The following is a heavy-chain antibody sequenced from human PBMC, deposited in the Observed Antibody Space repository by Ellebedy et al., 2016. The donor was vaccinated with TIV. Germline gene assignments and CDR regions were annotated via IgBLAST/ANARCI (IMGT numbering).Heavy chain of an antibody. CDR3: ARETSSSHSDLGS. J-gene: IGHJ4*02. CDR2: IKEDGSEK. Sequence: GESLKISCAASGFTFNNYWMAWVRQAPGKGLEWVANIKEDGSEKNYVDSVKGRFTVSSDNAKNSLYLQINSLRVEDKAVYYCARETSSSHSDLGSWGQGTLVIVSS. V-gene: IGHV3-7*01. CDR1: GFTFNNYW. D-gene: IGHD6-13*01.